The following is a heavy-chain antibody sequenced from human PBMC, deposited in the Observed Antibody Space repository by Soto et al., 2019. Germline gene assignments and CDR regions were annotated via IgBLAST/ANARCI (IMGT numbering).Heavy chain of an antibody. CDR3: AKSGHDSSGYSSLPLYFDY. Sequence: PGGSLRLSCAASGFTFSSYAMSWVRQAPGKGLEWVSAISGSGGSTYYADSVKGRFTISRDNSKNTLYLQMNSLRAEDTAVYYCAKSGHDSSGYSSLPLYFDYWGQGTLVTVSS. D-gene: IGHD3-22*01. CDR2: ISGSGGST. CDR1: GFTFSSYA. V-gene: IGHV3-23*01. J-gene: IGHJ4*02.